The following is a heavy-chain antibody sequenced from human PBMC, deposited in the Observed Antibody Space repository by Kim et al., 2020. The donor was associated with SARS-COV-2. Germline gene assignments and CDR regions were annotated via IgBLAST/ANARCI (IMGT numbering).Heavy chain of an antibody. CDR3: AKDQVSGTTGTTNFDY. CDR1: GFTFSSYA. V-gene: IGHV3-23*01. J-gene: IGHJ4*02. Sequence: GGSLRLSCAASGFTFSSYAMSWVRQAPGKGLEWVSAISGSGGSTYYADSVKGRFTISRDNSKNTLYLRMNSLRAEDTAVYYCAKDQVSGTTGTTNFDYWGQGTLVTVSS. D-gene: IGHD1-1*01. CDR2: ISGSGGST.